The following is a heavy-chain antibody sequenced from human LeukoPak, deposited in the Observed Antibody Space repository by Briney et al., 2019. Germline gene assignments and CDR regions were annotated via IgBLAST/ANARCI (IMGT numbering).Heavy chain of an antibody. CDR1: GFTFSSYA. CDR3: ATHFGKLPTRFDY. V-gene: IGHV3-30-3*01. J-gene: IGHJ4*02. CDR2: ISYDGSNK. Sequence: GGSLRLSCAASGFTFSSYAMHWVRQAPGKGLEWVAVISYDGSNKYYADSVKGRFTISRDNSKNTLYLQMNSLRAEDTAVYYCATHFGKLPTRFDYWGQGTLVTVSS. D-gene: IGHD1-26*01.